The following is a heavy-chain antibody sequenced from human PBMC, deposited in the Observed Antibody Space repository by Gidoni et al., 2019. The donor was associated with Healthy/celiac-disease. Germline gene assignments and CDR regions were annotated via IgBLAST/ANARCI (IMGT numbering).Heavy chain of an antibody. D-gene: IGHD3-22*01. Sequence: QLQLQESGPGLVKPSETLSLTCTVSGGSISSSSSYWGWIRQPPGKGLEWIGSIYYSGSTYYNPSLKSRVTISVDTSKNQFSLKLSSVTAADTAVYYCARSPVHYDSSGYYYYYFDYWGQGTLVTVSS. CDR2: IYYSGST. CDR3: ARSPVHYDSSGYYYYYFDY. CDR1: GGSISSSSSY. V-gene: IGHV4-39*07. J-gene: IGHJ4*02.